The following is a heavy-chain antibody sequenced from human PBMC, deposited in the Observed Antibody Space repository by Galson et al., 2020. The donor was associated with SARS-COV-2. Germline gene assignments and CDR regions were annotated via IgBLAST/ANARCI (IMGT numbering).Heavy chain of an antibody. V-gene: IGHV3-33*01. CDR2: IWYDGSNK. D-gene: IGHD3-10*01. J-gene: IGHJ3*02. Sequence: TGGSLRLSCAASGFTFSSYGMHWVRQAPGKGLEWVAVIWYDGSNKYYADSVKGRFTISRDNSKNTLYLQMNSLRAEDTAVYYCARDLMVRGVVLDDFDIWGQGTMVTVSS. CDR1: GFTFSSYG. CDR3: ARDLMVRGVVLDDFDI.